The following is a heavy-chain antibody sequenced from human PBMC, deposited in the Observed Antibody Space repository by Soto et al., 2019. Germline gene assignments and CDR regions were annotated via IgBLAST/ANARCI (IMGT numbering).Heavy chain of an antibody. Sequence: SETLSLTCTVSGGSISSGGYYWSWIRQHPGKGLEWIGYIYYSGSTYYNPSLKSRVTISVDTSKNQFSLKLSSVTAADTAVYYCASTEIDCSSTSCYEPYFQHWGRGTLVTVSS. V-gene: IGHV4-31*03. CDR3: ASTEIDCSSTSCYEPYFQH. J-gene: IGHJ1*01. CDR1: GGSISSGGYY. CDR2: IYYSGST. D-gene: IGHD2-2*01.